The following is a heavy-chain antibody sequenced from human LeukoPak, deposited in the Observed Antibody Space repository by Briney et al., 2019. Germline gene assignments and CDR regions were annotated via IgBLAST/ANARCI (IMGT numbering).Heavy chain of an antibody. J-gene: IGHJ4*02. D-gene: IGHD5-18*01. Sequence: YPGGSLRLSCAASGFTSGFTFSSYWMSWVRQAPGKGLEWVATISSSGGYIYYADSVKGRFTISRDTVQNSLFLQLNSLRVEDTAVYNCARLRDTVTSASDYWGQGTLVTVSS. CDR3: ARLRDTVTSASDY. CDR2: ISSSGGYI. CDR1: GFTFSSYW. V-gene: IGHV3-21*01.